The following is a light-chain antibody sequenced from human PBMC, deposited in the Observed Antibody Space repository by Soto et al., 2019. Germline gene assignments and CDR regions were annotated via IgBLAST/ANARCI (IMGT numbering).Light chain of an antibody. V-gene: IGKV1-39*01. Sequence: DIQMTQSPPSLSASVGDRVTITCRASQSINKYLNWYQQKPGKAPKLLTYAASSLQSGVPSRFSGSGSGTDFTLTISSLQPEDFSTYYCQQSYSTLITFGQGTRLEIK. CDR3: QQSYSTLIT. CDR2: AAS. CDR1: QSINKY. J-gene: IGKJ5*01.